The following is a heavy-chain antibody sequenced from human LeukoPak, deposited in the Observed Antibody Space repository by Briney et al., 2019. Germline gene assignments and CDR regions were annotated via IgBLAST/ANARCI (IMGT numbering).Heavy chain of an antibody. J-gene: IGHJ5*01. CDR2: ILHNSATI. CDR3: ARAYYYGSGSYPDS. CDR1: GFTFSSFS. V-gene: IGHV3-48*04. D-gene: IGHD3-10*01. Sequence: GGSLRLSCAASGFTFSSFSMNWVRQAPGKGLEWLSYILHNSATIYYANSVKGRFTISRDNAKNSLYLQMNSLRAEDTAVYYCARAYYYGSGSYPDSWGQGTLVTVSS.